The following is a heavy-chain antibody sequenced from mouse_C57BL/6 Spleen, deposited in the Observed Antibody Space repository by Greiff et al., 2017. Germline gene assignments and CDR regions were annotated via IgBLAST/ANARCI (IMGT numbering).Heavy chain of an antibody. Sequence: QVQLQQSGAELVRPGASVTLSCKASGYTFTDYYINWVKQRPGQGLAWIAKIYPVSGNTYYNEKFKGKATLTADKYSSTAYMLLSSLTSEDSSVYVCSRNLGCIYHYFSSYAMDYWGQGTSVTVSS. CDR3: SRNLGCIYHYFSSYAMDY. D-gene: IGHD1-1*01. V-gene: IGHV1-76*01. CDR1: GYTFTDYY. CDR2: IYPVSGNT. J-gene: IGHJ4*01.